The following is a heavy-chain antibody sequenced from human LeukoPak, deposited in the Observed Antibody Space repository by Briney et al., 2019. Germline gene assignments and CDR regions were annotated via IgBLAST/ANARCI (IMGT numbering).Heavy chain of an antibody. V-gene: IGHV3-33*01. Sequence: PGGSLRLSCAASGFTFSSYGMHWVRQAPGKGLEWVAVIWYDGSNKYYADSVKGRFTISRDNSKNTLYLQMNSLRAEDTAVYYCARGINYYGSGSYYNQLDYWGQGTLVTVSS. CDR3: ARGINYYGSGSYYNQLDY. D-gene: IGHD3-10*01. J-gene: IGHJ4*02. CDR2: IWYDGSNK. CDR1: GFTFSSYG.